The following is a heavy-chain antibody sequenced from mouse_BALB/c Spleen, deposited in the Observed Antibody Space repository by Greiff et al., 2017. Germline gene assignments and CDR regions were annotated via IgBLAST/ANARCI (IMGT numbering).Heavy chain of an antibody. CDR1: GFTFSSYT. J-gene: IGHJ4*01. CDR3: ARRGDY. Sequence: EVQGVESGGGLVQPGGSLKLSCAASGFTFSSYTMSWVRQTPEKRLEWVAYISNGGGSTYYPDTVKGRFTISRDNAKNTLYLQMSSLKSEDTAMYYCARRGDYWGQGTSVTVSS. V-gene: IGHV5-12-2*01. CDR2: ISNGGGST.